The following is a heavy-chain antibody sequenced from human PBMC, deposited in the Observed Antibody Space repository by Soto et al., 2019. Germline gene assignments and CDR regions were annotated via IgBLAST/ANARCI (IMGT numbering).Heavy chain of an antibody. Sequence: ASVKVSCKASGGTFSSYSISWVRQAPGQRLEWMGWINAGNGNTKYSQKFQGRVTITRDTSASTAYMELSSLRSEDTAVYYCARIPFLEWLPNAYYCYVMDVWGQGTTVTVSS. J-gene: IGHJ6*02. CDR1: GGTFSSYS. CDR2: INAGNGNT. D-gene: IGHD3-3*02. V-gene: IGHV1-3*01. CDR3: ARIPFLEWLPNAYYCYVMDV.